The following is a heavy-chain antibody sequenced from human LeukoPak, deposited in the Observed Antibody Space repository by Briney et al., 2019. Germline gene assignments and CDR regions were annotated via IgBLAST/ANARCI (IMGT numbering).Heavy chain of an antibody. CDR1: ASSISNFY. D-gene: IGHD3-16*01. CDR2: IDTGGST. Sequence: KPSQTLSLTCTVSASSISNFYWSWVRQPAGNGLEWIGRIDTGGSTYYNASLETGFIMSLATSKNQFSLKLSSVTVADTAVYYCARGLGGASYYMDGWGRGTTVTVSS. CDR3: ARGLGGASYYMDG. J-gene: IGHJ6*03. V-gene: IGHV4-4*07.